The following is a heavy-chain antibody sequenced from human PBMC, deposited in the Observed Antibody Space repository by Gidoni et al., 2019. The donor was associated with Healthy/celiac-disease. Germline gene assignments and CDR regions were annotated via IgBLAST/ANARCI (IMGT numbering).Heavy chain of an antibody. D-gene: IGHD3-16*01. J-gene: IGHJ4*02. V-gene: IGHV3-23*01. Sequence: EVQLLESGGGLVQPGGSLRLSCAASGFTFSSYAMSWVRQAPGKGLEWVSAISGSGGSTYYADSVKGRFTISRDNSKNTLYLQMNSLRAEDTAVYYCAKGLRAMITFGGVNLDYWGQGTLVTVSS. CDR3: AKGLRAMITFGGVNLDY. CDR1: GFTFSSYA. CDR2: ISGSGGST.